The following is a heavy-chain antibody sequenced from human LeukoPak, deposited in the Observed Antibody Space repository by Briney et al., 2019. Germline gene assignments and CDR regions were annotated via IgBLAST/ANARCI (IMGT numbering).Heavy chain of an antibody. Sequence: GGSLRLSCAASGFTFASYSMNWVRQAPGKGLEWVAFIRYDGRDKYYADSVKGRFTISRDNSNNTLYVQMDSLRPEDTAVYYCAAYSSRWFSFDYWGQGTLVTVSS. CDR1: GFTFASYS. D-gene: IGHD6-13*01. CDR3: AAYSSRWFSFDY. J-gene: IGHJ4*02. CDR2: IRYDGRDK. V-gene: IGHV3-30*02.